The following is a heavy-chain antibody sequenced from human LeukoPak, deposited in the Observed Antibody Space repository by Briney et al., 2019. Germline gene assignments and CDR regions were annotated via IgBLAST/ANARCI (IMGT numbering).Heavy chain of an antibody. J-gene: IGHJ1*01. CDR1: GXRFTSSW. CDR2: INPGDSDT. V-gene: IGHV5-51*01. D-gene: IGHD3-10*01. CDR3: ATYAGTSSKYFQY. Sequence: GESLKISCEGSGXRFTSSWIGWVRQMPGKGLEWMGIINPGDSDTRYSPSFQGQVTISADESISTAYLQWSSLKASDTAMFYCATYAGTSSKYFQYWGQGTLVTVSS.